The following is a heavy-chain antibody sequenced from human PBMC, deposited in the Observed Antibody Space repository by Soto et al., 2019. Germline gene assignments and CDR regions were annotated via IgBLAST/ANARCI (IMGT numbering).Heavy chain of an antibody. V-gene: IGHV4-4*02. CDR3: ARGERQQQRDY. Sequence: SETLALTCAVSGASIRSDKWWSWGRQPPGKGLEWIGEVHHSGNSNYNPSLKSRAIISVDKPKNQFSLNLSSVTDADTAVYYCARGERQQQRDYWGQGTLVTVS. CDR1: GASIRSDKW. J-gene: IGHJ4*02. CDR2: VHHSGNS. D-gene: IGHD6-25*01.